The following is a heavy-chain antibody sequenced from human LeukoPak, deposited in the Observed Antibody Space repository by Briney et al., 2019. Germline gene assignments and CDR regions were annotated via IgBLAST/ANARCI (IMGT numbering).Heavy chain of an antibody. CDR1: GFTVSSTY. Sequence: GGSLRLSCAASGFTVSSTYMSWVRQAPGKGLEWVSGINWNGGSTGYADSVKGRFTISRDNAKNSLYLQMNSLRAEDTAVYYCASNYGGWGQGTLVTVSS. V-gene: IGHV3-20*04. CDR3: ASNYGG. J-gene: IGHJ4*02. D-gene: IGHD4-11*01. CDR2: INWNGGST.